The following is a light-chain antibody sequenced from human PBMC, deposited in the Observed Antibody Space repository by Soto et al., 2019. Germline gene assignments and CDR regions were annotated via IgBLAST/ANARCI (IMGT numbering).Light chain of an antibody. V-gene: IGKV1-5*01. J-gene: IGKJ1*01. CDR2: DAS. CDR3: QEYNSGWR. CDR1: QSLDTW. Sequence: DIQMTQSPSTLSASVGDRVTITCRASQSLDTWLAWYQQKPGKAPKILISDASNLQSGVPSRFSGSGSGTEFTLSISSLQPDDFATYYCQEYNSGWRFGQGTKVDIK.